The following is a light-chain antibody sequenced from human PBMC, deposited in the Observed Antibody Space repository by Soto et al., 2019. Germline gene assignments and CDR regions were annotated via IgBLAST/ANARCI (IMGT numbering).Light chain of an antibody. CDR2: GAS. J-gene: IGKJ1*01. CDR3: QQYHTDWT. V-gene: IGKV3-15*01. Sequence: RVMPQSPVTLSVSPGERATLSCRASQSVSSNLAWYQQKPGQAPRLLIYGASTRATGIPARFSGSGSGTEFTLTISSLQADDYATFYCQQYHTDWTFGQGTKVDIK. CDR1: QSVSSN.